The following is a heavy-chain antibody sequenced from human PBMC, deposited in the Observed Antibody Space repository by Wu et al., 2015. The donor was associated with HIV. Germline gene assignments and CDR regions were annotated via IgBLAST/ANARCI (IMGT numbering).Heavy chain of an antibody. CDR3: ASTGNIVGVPAAIAGDY. CDR2: IIPVFGTT. J-gene: IGHJ4*02. Sequence: QVQLVQFGAEVKKPGASVKVSCKASGYKFTSYGISWVRQAPGQGLEWMGGIIPVFGTTQHVEKFQNRVTITADKSTNTGYMELSSLRLEDTAVYYCASTGNIVGVPAAIAGDYWGQGTLVTVSS. D-gene: IGHD2-2*01. V-gene: IGHV1-69*06. CDR1: GYKFTSYG.